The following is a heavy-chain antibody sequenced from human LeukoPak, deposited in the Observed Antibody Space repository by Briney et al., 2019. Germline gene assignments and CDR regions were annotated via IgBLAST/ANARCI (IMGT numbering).Heavy chain of an antibody. CDR1: GGTFSSYA. CDR2: INPSGGST. Sequence: GASVKVSCKASGGTFSSYAISWVRQAPGQGLEWMGIINPSGGSTRYAQKFQGRVTMTRDTSTSTVSMELSSLRSEDTAVYYCARATRGYDLGRDLDSWGQGTLVTVSS. V-gene: IGHV1-46*01. CDR3: ARATRGYDLGRDLDS. J-gene: IGHJ4*02. D-gene: IGHD3-10*01.